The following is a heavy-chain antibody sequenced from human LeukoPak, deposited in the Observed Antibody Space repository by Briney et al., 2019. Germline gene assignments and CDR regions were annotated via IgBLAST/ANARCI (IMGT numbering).Heavy chain of an antibody. CDR2: IGSSSRYI. CDR3: ARDCSSSAFDI. D-gene: IGHD2-15*01. CDR1: GFTFNIYT. V-gene: IGHV3-21*01. Sequence: GGSLRLSCAASGFTFNIYTMTWVRQAPGKGLEWVPSIGSSSRYIYYADSLKGRFTISRDNDNNSVYLQMNSLRAEDTAVYYCARDCSSSAFDIWGQGTMVTVSS. J-gene: IGHJ3*02.